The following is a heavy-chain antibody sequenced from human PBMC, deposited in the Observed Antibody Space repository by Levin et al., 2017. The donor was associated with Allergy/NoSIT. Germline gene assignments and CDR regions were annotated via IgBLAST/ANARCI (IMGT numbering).Heavy chain of an antibody. Sequence: SGGSLRLSCAVYGASFSGYYWSWIRQPPGKGLEWIGEINHSGSTNYNPSLKSRVTISLDTSQNQFSLKLNSVTAADTAVYYCARAIPNWYFDLWGRGTLVTVSS. V-gene: IGHV4-34*01. CDR1: GASFSGYY. CDR3: ARAIPNWYFDL. CDR2: INHSGST. J-gene: IGHJ2*01.